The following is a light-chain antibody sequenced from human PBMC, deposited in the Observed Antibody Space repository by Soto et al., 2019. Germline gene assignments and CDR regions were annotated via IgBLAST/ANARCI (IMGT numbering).Light chain of an antibody. Sequence: QSVVTPPRSVSVSPAQSATIFCTGTSRDVGAYNYVSWYQQHPGKAPKLMIYDGNKRPSGGPDSFSGSKSDNTASLTISGLQAEDEADYYCCSYAGIFTWVFGGGTKVTVL. CDR3: CSYAGIFTWV. CDR2: DGN. V-gene: IGLV2-11*01. J-gene: IGLJ3*02. CDR1: SRDVGAYNY.